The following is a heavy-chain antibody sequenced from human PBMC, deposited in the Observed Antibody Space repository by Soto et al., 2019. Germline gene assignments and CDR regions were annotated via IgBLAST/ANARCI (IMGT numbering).Heavy chain of an antibody. CDR2: IYPGDSDT. CDR1: GYRFTSYW. V-gene: IGHV5-51*01. CDR3: ARRGYYGSGSLNYYYYYMDV. Sequence: PGESLKISCQGSGYRFTSYWIGWVRQMPGKGLEWMGIIYPGDSDTRYSPSFQGQVTISADKSISTAYLQWSSLKASDTAMYYCARRGYYGSGSLNYYYYYMDVWGEGTTVTVSS. J-gene: IGHJ6*03. D-gene: IGHD3-10*01.